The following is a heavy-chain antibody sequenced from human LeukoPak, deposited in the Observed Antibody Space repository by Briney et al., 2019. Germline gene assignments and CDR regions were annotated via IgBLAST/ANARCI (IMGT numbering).Heavy chain of an antibody. V-gene: IGHV4-34*01. J-gene: IGHJ3*02. CDR2: ITHSGST. CDR1: GGSFSGYY. CDR3: AREPGVYYDSSGYYYNDAFDI. D-gene: IGHD3-22*01. Sequence: SETLSLTCAVYGGSFSGYYWSWIRQPPGKGLEWIGEITHSGSTNYNPSLKSRVTISVDTSKNQFSLKLSSVTAADTAVYYCAREPGVYYDSSGYYYNDAFDIWGQGTMVTVSS.